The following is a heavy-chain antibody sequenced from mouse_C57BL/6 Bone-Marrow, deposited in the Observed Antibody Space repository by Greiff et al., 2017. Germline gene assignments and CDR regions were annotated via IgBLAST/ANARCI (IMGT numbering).Heavy chain of an antibody. CDR2: ISNGGGST. J-gene: IGHJ4*01. Sequence: DVMLVESGGGLVQPGGSLKLSCAASGFTFSDYYMYWVRQTPEKRLVWVAYISNGGGSTYYPDTVKGRFTISRDNAKNTLYLQMSRLKSEDTAMYYCARQGPHAMDYWGQGTSVTVSS. CDR1: GFTFSDYY. V-gene: IGHV5-12*01. CDR3: ARQGPHAMDY.